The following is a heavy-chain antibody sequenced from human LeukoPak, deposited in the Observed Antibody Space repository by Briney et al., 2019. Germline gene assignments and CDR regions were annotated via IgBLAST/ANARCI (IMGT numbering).Heavy chain of an antibody. CDR1: GFTFTTYA. V-gene: IGHV3-23*01. CDR3: ATHIFHYSGY. CDR2: ISGSGTST. D-gene: IGHD1-26*01. J-gene: IGHJ4*02. Sequence: GGSLRLSCAVSGFTFTTYAMTWVRQAPGKGLEWVSAISGSGTSTYYADSVKGRFTISRDNAKNSLYLQMRSLRAEDSAVYYCATHIFHYSGYWGQGTLVTVSS.